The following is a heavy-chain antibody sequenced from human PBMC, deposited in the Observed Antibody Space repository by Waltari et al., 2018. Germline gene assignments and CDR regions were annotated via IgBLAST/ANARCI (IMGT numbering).Heavy chain of an antibody. J-gene: IGHJ4*02. CDR3: AREGLDPIVGAAYFDY. CDR2: KKQDGSEK. Sequence: EVQLVESGGGLVQPGGSLRLSCAASGFTFSSYWMSWVGQAPGEGVEWVDHKKQDGSEKDYVDSGKCRFTSARDNAKNSLYLQMNSLRAEDTAVYYCAREGLDPIVGAAYFDYWGQGTLVTVSS. V-gene: IGHV3-7*01. CDR1: GFTFSSYW. D-gene: IGHD1-26*01.